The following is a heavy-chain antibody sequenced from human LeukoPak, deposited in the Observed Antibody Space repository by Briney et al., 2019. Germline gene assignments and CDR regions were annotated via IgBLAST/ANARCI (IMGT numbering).Heavy chain of an antibody. CDR2: IRYDGSNK. J-gene: IGHJ4*02. Sequence: PGGSLRLSCAASGFTFSSYGMHWVRQAPGKGLEGVAFIRYDGSNKYYADSVKGRFTISRDNSKNTLYLQMTSLRAEDTAVYYCAKDRDCTNGVCYTFDYWGQGTLVTVSS. CDR3: AKDRDCTNGVCYTFDY. V-gene: IGHV3-30*02. D-gene: IGHD2-8*01. CDR1: GFTFSSYG.